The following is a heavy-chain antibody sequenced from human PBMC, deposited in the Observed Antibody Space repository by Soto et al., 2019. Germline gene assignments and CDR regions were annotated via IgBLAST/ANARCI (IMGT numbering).Heavy chain of an antibody. D-gene: IGHD5-18*01. CDR3: ARVRFSGYGYGYWNYYYYGMDV. J-gene: IGHJ6*02. V-gene: IGHV4-34*01. CDR2: INHSGST. CDR1: GGSFSGYY. Sequence: QVQLQQWGAGLLKPSETLSLTCAVYGGSFSGYYWRWIRQPPGKGLEWIGEINHSGSTNYNPSLRSRDTISVDTAQKQCSLKLSSVTAADTAVYYWARVRFSGYGYGYWNYYYYGMDVWGQGTTVTGPS.